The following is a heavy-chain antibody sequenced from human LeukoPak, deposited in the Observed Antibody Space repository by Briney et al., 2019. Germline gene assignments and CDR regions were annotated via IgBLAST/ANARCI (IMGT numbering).Heavy chain of an antibody. CDR1: GYTFTSYD. Sequence: SVKVSCKASGYTFTSYDINWVRQAPGQGLEWMGRIIPILGIANYAQKFQGRVTITADKSTSTAYMELSSLRSEDTAVYYCARDYNHYYHSNYYGMDVWGQGTTVTVSS. CDR3: ARDYNHYYHSNYYGMDV. D-gene: IGHD3-22*01. J-gene: IGHJ6*02. CDR2: IIPILGIA. V-gene: IGHV1-69*04.